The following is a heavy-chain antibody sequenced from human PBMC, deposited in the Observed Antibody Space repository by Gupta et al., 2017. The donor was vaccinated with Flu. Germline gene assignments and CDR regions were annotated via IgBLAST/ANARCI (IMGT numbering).Heavy chain of an antibody. V-gene: IGHV2-5*02. D-gene: IGHD6-13*01. CDR2: IYWDDEK. Sequence: QITLKESGPTLVKPTQTLTLTCSFSGFPLSTRGVGVGWIRQPPGKALEWLALIYWDDEKLYSPSLKSRLTITKDTSKNQVVLTLTNMDPVDTATYYCAHETLYSSSWPNIFDYWGQGTLVTVSS. CDR3: AHETLYSSSWPNIFDY. J-gene: IGHJ4*02. CDR1: GFPLSTRGVG.